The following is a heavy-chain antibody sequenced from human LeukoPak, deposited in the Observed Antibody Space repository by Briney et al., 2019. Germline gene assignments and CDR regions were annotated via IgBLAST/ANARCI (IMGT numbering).Heavy chain of an antibody. D-gene: IGHD1-14*01. J-gene: IGHJ5*02. Sequence: PSETLSLTCAVYGGSFSGYYWSWIRQPPGKGLEWIGEINHSGSTNYNPSLKSRVTISVDTSKNQFSLKLSSVTAADTAVYYCARGQYNLGWFDPWGQGTLVTVSS. CDR2: INHSGST. CDR1: GGSFSGYY. V-gene: IGHV4-34*01. CDR3: ARGQYNLGWFDP.